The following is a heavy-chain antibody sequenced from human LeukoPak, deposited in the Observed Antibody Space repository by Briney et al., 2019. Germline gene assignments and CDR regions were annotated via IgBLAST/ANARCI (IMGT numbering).Heavy chain of an antibody. V-gene: IGHV4-30-2*01. D-gene: IGHD5-24*01. J-gene: IGHJ4*02. CDR2: IYRSGST. Sequence: PSQTLSLTCAVSGGSLSSNAYSWSWIRQPPGKGLEWIGYIYRSGSTYYNPSRKSRVTISVDTSNNQFSLKLNSVTAADTAVYYCARDRGDGYPAGYFDYWGQGTLVTVSS. CDR3: ARDRGDGYPAGYFDY. CDR1: GGSLSSNAYS.